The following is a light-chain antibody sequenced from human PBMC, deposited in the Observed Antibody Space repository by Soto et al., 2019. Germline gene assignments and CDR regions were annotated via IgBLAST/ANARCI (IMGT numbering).Light chain of an antibody. CDR2: GAF. V-gene: IGKV3-15*01. J-gene: IGKJ2*01. CDR3: QQYNNWPPYT. CDR1: QSVSNN. Sequence: EIVMTQSPATLSVSPGERVTLSCRASQSVSNNLAWYQHKPGQAPRLLIYGAFTRVTGIPARFSGSGSGTEFTLTISSLQSEDFAVYYCQQYNNWPPYTFGQGTKLEIK.